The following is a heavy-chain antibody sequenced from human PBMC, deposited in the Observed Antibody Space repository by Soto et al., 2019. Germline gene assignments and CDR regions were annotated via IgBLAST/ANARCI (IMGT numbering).Heavy chain of an antibody. CDR3: AKEGLEGASPYYFDY. V-gene: IGHV3-23*01. D-gene: IGHD1-26*01. J-gene: IGHJ4*02. CDR2: ISGSGDST. CDR1: GFTFSRYA. Sequence: GGSLRLSCAASGFTFSRYAMNWVRQAPGKGLEWVSAISGSGDSTYFADSVKGRFTISRDNFKDTLYLQMNSLRTEDTAVYYCAKEGLEGASPYYFDYWGQGSLVTVSS.